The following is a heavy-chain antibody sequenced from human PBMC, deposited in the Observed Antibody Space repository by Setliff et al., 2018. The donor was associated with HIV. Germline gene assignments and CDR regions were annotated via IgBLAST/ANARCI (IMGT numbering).Heavy chain of an antibody. CDR2: MFSDGSP. CDR1: GLHVIRNY. V-gene: IGHV3-66*02. J-gene: IGHJ3*01. Sequence: PGESLKISCAASGLHVIRNYMNWVRQAPGRGLEWVSVMFSDGSPWYADLAKGRFTISRDNSKNTFYLQMNRLRLEDTAVYYCARGDPSSGWYKIGAFDVWGQGTMVTVSS. CDR3: ARGDPSSGWYKIGAFDV. D-gene: IGHD6-19*01.